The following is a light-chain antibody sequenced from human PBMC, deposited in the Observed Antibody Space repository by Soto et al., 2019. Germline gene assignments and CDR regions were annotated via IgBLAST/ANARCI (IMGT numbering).Light chain of an antibody. V-gene: IGLV2-11*01. Sequence: SALTQPRSVSGSPGQSVTISCTRTSNYVSWYQQHPGQAPKLMIYDVNKRPSGVPDRFSGSKSGNTASLTISGLQAEDEADYYCCSFAGSYTSYVFGAGTRSPS. J-gene: IGLJ1*01. CDR3: CSFAGSYTSYV. CDR2: DVN. CDR1: SNY.